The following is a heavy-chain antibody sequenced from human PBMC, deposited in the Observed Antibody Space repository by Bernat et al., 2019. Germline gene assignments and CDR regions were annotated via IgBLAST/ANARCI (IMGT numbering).Heavy chain of an antibody. Sequence: QVQLVQSGAEVKKPGASVKVSCKASGYTFTSYGISWVRQAPGQWLEWMGWISAYNGNTNYAQKLQGRVTMTTDTSTSTAYMELRSLRSDDTAVYYCARDSNHMVQGVVPTYYYMDVWGKGTTVTVSS. V-gene: IGHV1-18*01. J-gene: IGHJ6*03. CDR2: ISAYNGNT. CDR1: GYTFTSYG. D-gene: IGHD3-10*01. CDR3: ARDSNHMVQGVVPTYYYMDV.